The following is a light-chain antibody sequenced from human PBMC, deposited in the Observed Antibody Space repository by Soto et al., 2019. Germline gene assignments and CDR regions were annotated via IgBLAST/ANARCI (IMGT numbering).Light chain of an antibody. J-gene: IGKJ1*01. Sequence: DIQMTQSPSTLSASVGDRVTITCRASQSLNNYLAWYQQKPGKAPKLLIYDASTLERGVPSRFSGSGSGTEFTLIISNLQPDDFATYYCQQFKDYVWTFGQGTKVDIK. CDR2: DAS. V-gene: IGKV1-5*01. CDR1: QSLNNY. CDR3: QQFKDYVWT.